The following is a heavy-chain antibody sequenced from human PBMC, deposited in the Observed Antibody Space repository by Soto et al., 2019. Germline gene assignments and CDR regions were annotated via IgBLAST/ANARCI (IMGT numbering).Heavy chain of an antibody. Sequence: QVQLQESGPGLVKPSQTLSLTCTVSGGSISSGGYYWSWIRQHPGKGLEWIGYIYYSGSTYYNPSLKSRVTISVDTSKNQFSLKLSSVTAADTAVYYCARAPWLGCGGDCYSKYYYGMDVWGQGTTVTVSS. D-gene: IGHD2-21*02. CDR3: ARAPWLGCGGDCYSKYYYGMDV. CDR1: GGSISSGGYY. J-gene: IGHJ6*02. V-gene: IGHV4-31*03. CDR2: IYYSGST.